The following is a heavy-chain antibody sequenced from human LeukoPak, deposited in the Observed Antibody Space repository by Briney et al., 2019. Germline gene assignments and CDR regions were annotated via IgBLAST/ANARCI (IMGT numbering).Heavy chain of an antibody. V-gene: IGHV3-30*18. CDR1: GFTFSSYE. J-gene: IGHJ4*02. D-gene: IGHD4-11*01. CDR3: AKGGFYSNSKLDY. Sequence: GGSLRLSCAASGFTFSSYEMNWVRQAPGKGLEWVAVISYDGSNKYYAGSVKGRFTISRDNSKNTLYLQMNSLRAEDTAVYYCAKGGFYSNSKLDYWGQGTLVTVSS. CDR2: ISYDGSNK.